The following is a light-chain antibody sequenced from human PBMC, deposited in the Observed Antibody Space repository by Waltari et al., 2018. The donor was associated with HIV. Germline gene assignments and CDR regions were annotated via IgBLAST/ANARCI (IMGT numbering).Light chain of an antibody. J-gene: IGLJ3*02. CDR3: MVYMGSGIWV. Sequence: QTVVTQEPSFSVSPGGTVTLTCGLSSGSVSTSYHPTWHQQTPGQAPRTLIYNTNTRSSGVPDRFSGSILGNKAALTITGAQADDECDYYCMVYMGSGIWVFGGGTKVTVL. CDR1: SGSVSTSYH. CDR2: NTN. V-gene: IGLV8-61*01.